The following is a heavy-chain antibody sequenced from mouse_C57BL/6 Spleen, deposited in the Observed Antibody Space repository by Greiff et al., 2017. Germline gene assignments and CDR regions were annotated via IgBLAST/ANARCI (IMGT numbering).Heavy chain of an antibody. CDR2: INPNNGGT. Sequence: VQLQQSGPELVKPGASVKMSCKASGYTFTDYNMHWVKQSHGKSLEWIGYINPNNGGTSYNQKFKGKATLTVNKSSSTAYMELRSLTSEDSAVYYCARLPNEIQYSDYWGQGTTLTVSS. D-gene: IGHD5-1-1*01. V-gene: IGHV1-22*01. CDR1: GYTFTDYN. CDR3: ARLPNEIQYSDY. J-gene: IGHJ2*01.